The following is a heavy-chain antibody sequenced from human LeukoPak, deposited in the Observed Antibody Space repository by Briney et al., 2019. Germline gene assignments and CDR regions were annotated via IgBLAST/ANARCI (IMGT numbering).Heavy chain of an antibody. V-gene: IGHV3-48*03. Sequence: GGSLRLSCAASGFTFSSYEMNWVRQAPGKGLEWVSYISSSGSTIYYADSVKGRFTISRDNAKNSLYLLMNSLRAEDTAVYYCARDPYSGNYGDYYYYYMDVWGKGTTVTIFS. CDR3: ARDPYSGNYGDYYYYYMDV. J-gene: IGHJ6*03. CDR2: ISSSGSTI. D-gene: IGHD1-26*01. CDR1: GFTFSSYE.